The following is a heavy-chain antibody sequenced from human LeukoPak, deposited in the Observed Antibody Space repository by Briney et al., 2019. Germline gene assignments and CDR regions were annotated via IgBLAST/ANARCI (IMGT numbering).Heavy chain of an antibody. V-gene: IGHV3-23*01. CDR2: ISGSGGST. CDR3: AKETNNCGGDCYLTEYFQH. J-gene: IGHJ1*01. Sequence: LPGGSLRLSCAASGFTFNSYAMSWVRQAPGKGLEWVSAISGSGGSTYYADSVKGRFTISRDNSKNTLYLQMNSLRAEDTAVYYCAKETNNCGGDCYLTEYFQHWGQGTLVTVSS. D-gene: IGHD2-21*02. CDR1: GFTFNSYA.